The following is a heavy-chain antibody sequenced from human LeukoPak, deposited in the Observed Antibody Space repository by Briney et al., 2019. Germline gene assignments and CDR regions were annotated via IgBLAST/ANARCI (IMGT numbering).Heavy chain of an antibody. CDR2: NYYSGRP. CDR1: GGSISSYY. J-gene: IGHJ4*02. V-gene: IGHV4-59*12. D-gene: IGHD6-13*01. CDR3: ARGPTKAARFDY. Sequence: SETLSFTCSVSGGSISSYYWSWVRQPPGNGLEWIGYNYYSGRPNYNPSLKSRVTISVDTSKNQFSLKLSSVTAADTAVYYCARGPTKAARFDYWGQGTLVTVSS.